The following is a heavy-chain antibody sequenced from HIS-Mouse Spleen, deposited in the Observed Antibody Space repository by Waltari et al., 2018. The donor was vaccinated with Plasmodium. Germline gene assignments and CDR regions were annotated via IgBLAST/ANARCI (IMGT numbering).Heavy chain of an antibody. D-gene: IGHD6-13*01. CDR1: GGSLSSYY. CDR2: IYTSGST. V-gene: IGHV4-4*07. CDR3: ARGPAAAGNWRHYGMDV. Sequence: QVQLQESGPGLVKPSETLSLTCPVSGGSLSSYYWSWIRQPAGKGLEWIGRIYTSGSTNYNPSLKSRVTMSVDTSKNQFSLKLSSVTAADTAVYYCARGPAAAGNWRHYGMDVWGQGTTVTVSS. J-gene: IGHJ6*02.